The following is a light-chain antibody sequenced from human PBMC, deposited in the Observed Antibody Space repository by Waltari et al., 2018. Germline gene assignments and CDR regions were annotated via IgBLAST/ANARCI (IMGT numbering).Light chain of an antibody. CDR2: WAS. CDR1: QSVLYSSNSQNY. Sequence: DIVMTQSPDSLAVSLGERVTINCKSSQSVLYSSNSQNYLAWYQQKPGQPPKLLIYWASARESGVPDRFSGSESGTDFTLTISSLQAEDVAVYYCHQYYTTPFTFGPGTTVDIK. V-gene: IGKV4-1*01. CDR3: HQYYTTPFT. J-gene: IGKJ3*01.